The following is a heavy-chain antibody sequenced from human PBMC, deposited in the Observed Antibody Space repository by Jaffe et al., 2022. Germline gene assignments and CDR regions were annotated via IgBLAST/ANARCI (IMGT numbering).Heavy chain of an antibody. D-gene: IGHD2-2*01. J-gene: IGHJ3*02. CDR2: ISWDGGST. CDR1: GFTFDDYA. V-gene: IGHV3-43D*04. CDR3: AKDVRGGPAAGLDAFDI. Sequence: EVQLVESGGVVVQPGGSLRLSCAASGFTFDDYAMHWVRQAPGKGLEWVSLISWDGGSTYYADSVKGRFTISRDNSKNSLYLQMNSLRAEDTALYYCAKDVRGGPAAGLDAFDIWGQGTMVTVSS.